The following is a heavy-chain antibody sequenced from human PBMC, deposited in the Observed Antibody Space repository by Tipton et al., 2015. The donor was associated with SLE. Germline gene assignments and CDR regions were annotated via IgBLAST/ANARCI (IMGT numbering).Heavy chain of an antibody. V-gene: IGHV4-59*12. J-gene: IGHJ4*02. CDR2: IHYRGNT. CDR1: GGSIRSYY. CDR3: ARVTGHSSGWSGWVDY. D-gene: IGHD6-19*01. Sequence: TLSLTCTVSGGSIRSYYWGWIRQPPGKGLEWIGNIHYRGNTYCNPSLKSRVTISLATSKNQFSLKLSSLTAADTAVFYCARVTGHSSGWSGWVDYWGQGTLFTVSS.